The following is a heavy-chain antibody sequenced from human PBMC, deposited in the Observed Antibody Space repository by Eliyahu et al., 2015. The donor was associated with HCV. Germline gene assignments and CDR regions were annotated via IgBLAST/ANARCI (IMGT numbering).Heavy chain of an antibody. Sequence: EVQLLESGGGSVQPGGSLRLSCAASGYTFSXXAMNWXRQAPGKGLEWVSAISGXGGRTYYADSVKGRFTISRDNSKNTLYVQMNSLRAEDTAVYYCAKRGSSWEFEDYYYYGMDVWGQGTAVTVSS. CDR2: ISGXGGRT. D-gene: IGHD6-13*01. V-gene: IGHV3-23*01. J-gene: IGHJ6*02. CDR1: GYTFSXXA. CDR3: AKRGSSWEFEDYYYYGMDV.